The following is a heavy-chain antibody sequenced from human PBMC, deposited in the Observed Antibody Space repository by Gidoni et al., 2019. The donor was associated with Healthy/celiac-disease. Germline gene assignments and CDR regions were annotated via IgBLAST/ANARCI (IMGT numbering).Heavy chain of an antibody. J-gene: IGHJ6*02. V-gene: IGHV3-9*01. CDR1: GFTFDDYA. D-gene: IGHD6-13*01. CDR2: ISWNSGSI. Sequence: EVQLVESGGGLVQPGRSLRLSCAASGFTFDDYAMHWVRQAPGKGLEWVSGISWNSGSIGYADSVKGRFTISRDNAKNSLYLQMNSLRAEDTALYYCAKALAAAGSRFYYYYGMDVWGQGTTVTVSS. CDR3: AKALAAAGSRFYYYYGMDV.